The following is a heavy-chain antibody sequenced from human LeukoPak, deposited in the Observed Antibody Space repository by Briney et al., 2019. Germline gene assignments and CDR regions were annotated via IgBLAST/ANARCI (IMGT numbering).Heavy chain of an antibody. CDR2: IKPDGSEK. D-gene: IGHD3-22*01. CDR1: GFTFSSYA. J-gene: IGHJ4*02. CDR3: ARYYDGTAYQDSFDY. Sequence: GGSLRLSCAASGFTFSSYAMSWVRQAPGKGLEWVANIKPDGSEKYYVDSVKGRFTISRDNAKNSLYLQMNSLRAEDTAVYYCARYYDGTAYQDSFDYWGQGTLVTVSS. V-gene: IGHV3-7*01.